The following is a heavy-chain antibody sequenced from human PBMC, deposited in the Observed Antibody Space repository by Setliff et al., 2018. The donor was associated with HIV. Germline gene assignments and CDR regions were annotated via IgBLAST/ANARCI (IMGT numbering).Heavy chain of an antibody. CDR2: MNPNSGNR. J-gene: IGHJ4*02. CDR3: ARGRGRYYDSRSYLDY. V-gene: IGHV1-8*03. CDR1: GYTFTSYD. Sequence: ASVKVSCKTSGYTFTSYDINWVRQATGQGLEWMGWMNPNSGNRGYAQKFQGRVTISRNTSISTAYMELSCLRSEDTAVYYCARGRGRYYDSRSYLDYWGQGTLVTVSS. D-gene: IGHD3-22*01.